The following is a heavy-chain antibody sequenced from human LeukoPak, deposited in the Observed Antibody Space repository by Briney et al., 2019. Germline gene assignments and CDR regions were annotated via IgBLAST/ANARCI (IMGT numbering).Heavy chain of an antibody. CDR2: IYYSGST. CDR1: GGSISSYY. J-gene: IGHJ4*02. V-gene: IGHV4-59*01. CDR3: ARTRGYSYGYDFDY. Sequence: PSETLSLTCTVSGGSISSYYWSWIRQPPGKGLEWIGYIYYSGSTNYNPSLKSRVTISVDTSKNQFSLKLSSVTAADTAVYYCARTRGYSYGYDFDYWGQGTLVTVSS. D-gene: IGHD5-18*01.